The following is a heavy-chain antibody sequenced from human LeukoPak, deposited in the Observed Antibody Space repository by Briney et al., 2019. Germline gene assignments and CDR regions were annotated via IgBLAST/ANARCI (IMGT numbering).Heavy chain of an antibody. CDR1: GYTFTSYD. Sequence: ASVKVSCKASGYTFTSYDINWVRQATGQGLEWMGWMNPNSGNTGYAQKFQGGVTMTRNTSISTAYMELSSLRSEDTAVYYCAREELYCSSTSCYAWFDPWGQGTLVTVSS. V-gene: IGHV1-8*01. D-gene: IGHD2-2*01. J-gene: IGHJ5*02. CDR3: AREELYCSSTSCYAWFDP. CDR2: MNPNSGNT.